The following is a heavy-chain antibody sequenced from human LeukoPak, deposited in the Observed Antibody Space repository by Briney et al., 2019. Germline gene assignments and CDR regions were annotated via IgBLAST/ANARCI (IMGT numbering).Heavy chain of an antibody. D-gene: IGHD3-22*01. CDR2: ISSSSSYI. CDR3: AKTYYYDSSGYYTDY. Sequence: GGSLRLSCAASGFTFSTYAMSWVRQAPGKGLEWVSSISSSSSYIYYADSVKGRFTISRDNAKNSLYLQMNSLRAEDTAVYYCAKTYYYDSSGYYTDYWGQGTLVTVSS. V-gene: IGHV3-21*01. CDR1: GFTFSTYA. J-gene: IGHJ4*02.